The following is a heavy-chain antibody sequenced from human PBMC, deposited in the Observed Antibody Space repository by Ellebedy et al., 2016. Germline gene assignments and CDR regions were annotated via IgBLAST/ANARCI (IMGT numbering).Heavy chain of an antibody. D-gene: IGHD3-3*01. J-gene: IGHJ5*02. Sequence: GSLRLXXAVYGGSFSGYYWSWIRQPPGKGLEWIGEINHSGSTNYNPSLKSRVTISVDTSKNQFSLKLSSVTAADTAVYYWASGHYDFWSGYFYDPWGQGTLVTVSS. CDR2: INHSGST. CDR3: ASGHYDFWSGYFYDP. CDR1: GGSFSGYY. V-gene: IGHV4-34*01.